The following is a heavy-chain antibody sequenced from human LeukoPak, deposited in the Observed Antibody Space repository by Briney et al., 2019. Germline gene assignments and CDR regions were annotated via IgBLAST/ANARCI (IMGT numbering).Heavy chain of an antibody. CDR3: ARSYGDYYDWYFDL. CDR2: INPNSGGT. CDR1: GYTFTGYY. Sequence: GASVKVSCKASGYTFTGYYMHWVRQAPGQGLEWMGWINPNSGGTNYAQKFQGRVTMTRDTSISTAYVELSRLRSDDTAVYYCARSYGDYYDWYFDLWGRGTLVTVSS. D-gene: IGHD4-17*01. J-gene: IGHJ2*01. V-gene: IGHV1-2*02.